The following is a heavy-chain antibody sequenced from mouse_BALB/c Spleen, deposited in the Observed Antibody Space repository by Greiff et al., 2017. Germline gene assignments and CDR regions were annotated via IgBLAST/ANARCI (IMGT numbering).Heavy chain of an antibody. CDR2: ISSGGST. J-gene: IGHJ1*01. Sequence: EVMLVESGGGLVKPGGSLKLSCAASGFTFSSYAMSWVRQTPEKRLEWVASISSGGSTYYPDSVKGRFTISRDNARNILYLQMSSLRSEDTAMYYCARGRYYGSSYEGYFDVWGAGTTVTVSS. CDR1: GFTFSSYA. V-gene: IGHV5-6-5*01. D-gene: IGHD1-1*01. CDR3: ARGRYYGSSYEGYFDV.